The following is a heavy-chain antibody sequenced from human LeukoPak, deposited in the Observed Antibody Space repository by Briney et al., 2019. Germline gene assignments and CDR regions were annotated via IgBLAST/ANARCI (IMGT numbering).Heavy chain of an antibody. D-gene: IGHD5-18*01. CDR1: GYTFTSYY. V-gene: IGHV1-46*01. CDR3: ARGGWSGYSYGSEPEKYFDY. CDR2: INPSGGST. J-gene: IGHJ4*02. Sequence: ASVKVSCKASGYTFTSYYMHWVRQAPGQGLEWMGIINPSGGSTSYAQKFQGRVTMTRDTSTSTVYMELSRLRSDDTAVYYCARGGWSGYSYGSEPEKYFDYWGQGALVTVSS.